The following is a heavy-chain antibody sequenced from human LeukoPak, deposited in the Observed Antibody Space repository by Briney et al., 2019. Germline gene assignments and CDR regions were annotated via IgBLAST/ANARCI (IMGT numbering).Heavy chain of an antibody. Sequence: PSEALSLTCTVSGGSISTYYWSWLRQPPGKGLEWMWDIYNSGSTNYNPSLKSRVTISVDTSKNQFSLKMTYVTAADTAVYYCARGVHISAYWSSGKNAFDIWGQGTMVTVSS. D-gene: IGHD3-22*01. CDR3: ARGVHISAYWSSGKNAFDI. CDR2: IYNSGST. J-gene: IGHJ3*02. CDR1: GGSISTYY. V-gene: IGHV4-59*01.